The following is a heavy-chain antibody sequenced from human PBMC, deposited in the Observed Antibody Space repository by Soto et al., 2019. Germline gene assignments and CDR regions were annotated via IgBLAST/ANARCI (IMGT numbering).Heavy chain of an antibody. D-gene: IGHD4-17*01. Sequence: GGSLRLSCAASGFPFSRYSMNWVRQAPGKGLEWVSFISSSGRTIYYAASVKGRFTISRDNATHSLNLQMTNLRHEDTAVYYCASARDYGANTPYFESWGPGTLVTVPS. CDR2: ISSSGRTI. CDR3: ASARDYGANTPYFES. V-gene: IGHV3-48*02. CDR1: GFPFSRYS. J-gene: IGHJ4*02.